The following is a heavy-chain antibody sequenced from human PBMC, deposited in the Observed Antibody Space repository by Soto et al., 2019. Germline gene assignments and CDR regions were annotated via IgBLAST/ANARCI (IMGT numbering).Heavy chain of an antibody. V-gene: IGHV1-8*01. CDR3: ARWLLGYFFWLFYSYYYHMDF. D-gene: IGHD3-9*01. CDR1: GYTFTSYD. Sequence: ASVKVSCKASGYTFTSYDINWVRQATGQGLEWMGWMNPNSGNTGYAQKFQGRVTMTRNTSISTAYMELSSLRSEDTAVYYCARWLLGYFFWLFYSYYYHMDFWGKGSSVTVSS. CDR2: MNPNSGNT. J-gene: IGHJ6*03.